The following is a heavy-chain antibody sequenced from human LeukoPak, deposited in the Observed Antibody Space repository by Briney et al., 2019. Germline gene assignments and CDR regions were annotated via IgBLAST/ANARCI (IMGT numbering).Heavy chain of an antibody. D-gene: IGHD3-16*01. Sequence: SQTLSLTCAVSGGSISSCSYYWSWIRQPAGKGLEWIGRIYTSGSTNYNPSLKSRVTISVDTSKNQFSLKLSSVTAADTAVYYCARDAFGPFDYWGQGTLVTVSS. CDR3: ARDAFGPFDY. CDR2: IYTSGST. J-gene: IGHJ4*02. CDR1: GGSISSCSYY. V-gene: IGHV4-61*02.